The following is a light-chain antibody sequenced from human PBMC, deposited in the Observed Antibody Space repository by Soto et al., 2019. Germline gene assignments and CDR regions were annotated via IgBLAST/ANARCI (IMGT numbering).Light chain of an antibody. CDR3: QRYNCDPST. CDR2: DAS. V-gene: IGKV1-5*01. J-gene: IGKJ5*01. CDR1: QSISSW. Sequence: DTQETQSPSTLSASVGAKDTITCRASQSISSWLAWYQQKPGKAPKLLIYDASNLESGVPSRFFGSGSGTEFTLAIRCLHPDYFATYFCQRYNCDPSTCGQGARLEIK.